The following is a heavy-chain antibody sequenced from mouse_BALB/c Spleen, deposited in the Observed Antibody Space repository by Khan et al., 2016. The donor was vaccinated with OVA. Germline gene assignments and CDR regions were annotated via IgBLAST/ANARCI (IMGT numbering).Heavy chain of an antibody. D-gene: IGHD2-14*01. Sequence: VQLQESGAELARPGASVKMSCKASGYTFTTYTIHWVKQRPGQGLEWIGYIIPSNDYTNYNQKFKDRATLTADKSSSTAYMQLSSLTSDDSAVYYCVREGAYYRSDGWFAYWGQGTLVTVSA. CDR1: GYTFTTYT. CDR2: IIPSNDYT. J-gene: IGHJ3*01. CDR3: VREGAYYRSDGWFAY. V-gene: IGHV1-4*01.